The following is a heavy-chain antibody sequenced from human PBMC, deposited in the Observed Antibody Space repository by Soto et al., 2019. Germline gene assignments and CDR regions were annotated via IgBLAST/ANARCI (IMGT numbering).Heavy chain of an antibody. CDR3: AKDSRIVVVTAPYDY. CDR2: ISYDGSNK. D-gene: IGHD2-21*02. CDR1: GFTFSSYG. J-gene: IGHJ4*02. Sequence: QVQLVESGGGVVQPGRSLRLSCAASGFTFSSYGMHWVRQAPGKGLEWVAVISYDGSNKYYADSVKGRFTISRDNSKNTLYLQTNSLRAEDTAVYYCAKDSRIVVVTAPYDYWGQGTLVTVSS. V-gene: IGHV3-30*18.